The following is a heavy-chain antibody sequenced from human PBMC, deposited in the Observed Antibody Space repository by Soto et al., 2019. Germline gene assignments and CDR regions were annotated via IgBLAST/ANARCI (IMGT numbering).Heavy chain of an antibody. V-gene: IGHV1-46*01. CDR1: GFMFTNCY. Sequence: QVQLVQSGAEVKKPGASVKLSCKAFGFMFTNCYMHWVRQAPGQGLEWMGVINPSDGGTAYAQRSQGRVTMTRDTSTSTVYVDLCSLRSEDPAPYYRVREVGATDYLGQGTLVTVSS. J-gene: IGHJ4*02. CDR3: VREVGATDY. D-gene: IGHD1-26*01. CDR2: INPSDGGT.